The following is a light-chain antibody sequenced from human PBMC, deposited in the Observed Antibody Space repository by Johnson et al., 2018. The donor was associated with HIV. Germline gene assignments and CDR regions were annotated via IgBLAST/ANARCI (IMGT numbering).Light chain of an antibody. CDR2: DNN. Sequence: QSVLTQPPSVSAAPGQKVTISCYGSSSNIGNNYVSWYQQLPGTAPKLLIYDNNKRPSGIPDRFSGSKSGTSATLGITGLQTGDEADYYCGTWDTSLTAGGFFGTGTKVTVL. V-gene: IGLV1-51*01. J-gene: IGLJ1*01. CDR1: SSNIGNNY. CDR3: GTWDTSLTAGGF.